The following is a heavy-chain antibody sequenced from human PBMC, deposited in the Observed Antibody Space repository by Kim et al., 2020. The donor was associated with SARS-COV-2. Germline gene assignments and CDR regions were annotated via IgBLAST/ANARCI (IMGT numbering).Heavy chain of an antibody. V-gene: IGHV4-34*01. CDR3: SSNIAVA. CDR1: GGSFSGYY. D-gene: IGHD6-19*01. CDR2: INHSGST. Sequence: SETLSLTCAVYGGSFSGYYWSWIRQPPGKWLEWIGEINHSGSTNYNPSLKSRVTISVDTSKNQFSLKLSSVTAADTAVYYCSSNIAVAWGQGTLVTVSS. J-gene: IGHJ5*02.